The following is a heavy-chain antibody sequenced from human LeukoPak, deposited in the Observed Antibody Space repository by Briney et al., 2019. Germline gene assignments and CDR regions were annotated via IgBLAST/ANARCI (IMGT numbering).Heavy chain of an antibody. J-gene: IGHJ4*02. CDR3: ARATYYYGSGSYYPDY. V-gene: IGHV4-61*08. D-gene: IGHD3-10*01. CDR1: GGSISSGGYY. CDR2: SYYSGST. Sequence: PSETLSLTCTVSGGSISSGGYYWSWIRQPPGKGLEWIGYSYYSGSTKYNPSLKSRVTISVDTSNNQFSLNLRSVTAADTAVYYCARATYYYGSGSYYPDYWGREPWSPSPQ.